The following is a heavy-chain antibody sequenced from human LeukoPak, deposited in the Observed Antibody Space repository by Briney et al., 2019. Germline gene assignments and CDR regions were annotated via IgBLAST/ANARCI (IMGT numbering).Heavy chain of an antibody. Sequence: WVRQAPGXGLEWMGIINPSGGSTSYAQKFQGRVTMTRDMSTSTVYMELSSLRSEDTAVYYCARWEPVGATYWGQGTLVTVSS. CDR2: INPSGGST. D-gene: IGHD1-26*01. CDR3: ARWEPVGATY. V-gene: IGHV1-46*01. J-gene: IGHJ4*02.